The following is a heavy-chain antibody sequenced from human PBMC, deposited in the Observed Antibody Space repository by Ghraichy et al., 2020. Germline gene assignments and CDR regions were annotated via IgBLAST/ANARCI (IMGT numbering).Heavy chain of an antibody. CDR2: TYYRSKWST. J-gene: IGHJ4*02. CDR1: GDSVSSNSAA. CDR3: TRDLGRRFDC. V-gene: IGHV6-1*01. D-gene: IGHD3-16*01. Sequence: SQTLSLTCAISGDSVSSNSAAWNWIRQSPSRGLEWLGRTYYRSKWSTDYAVSVKSRITINSDTSKNQFSLQLNSLTPEDTAVYYCTRDLGRRFDCWGQGTLVTVSS.